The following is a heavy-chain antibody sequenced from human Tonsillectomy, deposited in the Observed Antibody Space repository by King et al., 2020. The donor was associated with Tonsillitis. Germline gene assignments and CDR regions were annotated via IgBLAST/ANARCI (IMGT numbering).Heavy chain of an antibody. V-gene: IGHV5-51*03. CDR1: GYSFTSYW. CDR2: IYPGDSDT. CDR3: ARLPLDIVVVPAAIAKNWYFDL. D-gene: IGHD2-2*01. J-gene: IGHJ2*01. Sequence: EKQLVQSGAEVKKPGESLKISCKGSGYSFTSYWIGWVRQMPGKGLEWMGIIYPGDSDTRYSPSFQGQVTISADKSISTAYLQWSSLKASDTAMYYCARLPLDIVVVPAAIAKNWYFDLWGRGTLVTVSS.